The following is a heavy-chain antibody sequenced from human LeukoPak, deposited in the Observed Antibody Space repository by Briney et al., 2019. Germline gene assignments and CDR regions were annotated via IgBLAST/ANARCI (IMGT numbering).Heavy chain of an antibody. V-gene: IGHV3-23*01. Sequence: GGSLRLSCAASGFTFSSYAMSWVRQAPGKGLEWVSAISGSGGSTYYADSVKGRFTISRDNAKSSLYLQMNSLRVEDTAVYYCARDRGYSSFDYWGQGTLVTVSS. J-gene: IGHJ4*02. CDR1: GFTFSSYA. D-gene: IGHD4-23*01. CDR3: ARDRGYSSFDY. CDR2: ISGSGGST.